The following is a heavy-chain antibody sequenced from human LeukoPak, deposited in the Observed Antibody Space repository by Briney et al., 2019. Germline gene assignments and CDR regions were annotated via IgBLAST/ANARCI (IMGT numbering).Heavy chain of an antibody. Sequence: LSGGSLRLSCEASGFSFSNAWMSWVRQAPGKGLEWVSAISGSGGSTYYADSVKGRFTISRDNSKNTLYLQMNSLRAEDTAVYYCAKPRPSYSSSWYDHWGQGTLVTVSS. CDR3: AKPRPSYSSSWYDH. CDR2: ISGSGGST. D-gene: IGHD6-13*01. V-gene: IGHV3-23*01. CDR1: GFSFSNAW. J-gene: IGHJ5*02.